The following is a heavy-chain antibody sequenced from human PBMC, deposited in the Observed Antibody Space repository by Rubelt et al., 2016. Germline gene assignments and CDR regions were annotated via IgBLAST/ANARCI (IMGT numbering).Heavy chain of an antibody. Sequence: QVQLVQSGAEVKKPGASVKVSCKASGYTFTSYAMHWVRQAPGQRLEWMVWINAGNGNTNYSQKFQGRVTITRDTSASTAYMELSSLRSEDTAVYYCARKGYGYGMDVWGQGTTVTVSS. CDR3: ARKGYGYGMDV. CDR1: GYTFTSYA. V-gene: IGHV1-3*01. D-gene: IGHD3-16*01. J-gene: IGHJ6*02. CDR2: INAGNGNT.